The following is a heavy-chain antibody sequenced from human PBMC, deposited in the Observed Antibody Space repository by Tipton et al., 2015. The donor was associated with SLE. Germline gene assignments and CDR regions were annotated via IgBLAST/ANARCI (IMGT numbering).Heavy chain of an antibody. CDR1: GYSITSGYY. CDR3: ARDGTHDSSGYYYFDY. J-gene: IGHJ4*02. V-gene: IGHV4-38-2*02. D-gene: IGHD3-22*01. Sequence: TLSLTCAVSGYSITSGYYWGWIRQPPGKGLEWIGYIYYSGSTYYNPSLKSRVTISVDTSKNQFSLKLNSVTAADTAVYYCARDGTHDSSGYYYFDYWGQGTLVTVSS. CDR2: IYYSGST.